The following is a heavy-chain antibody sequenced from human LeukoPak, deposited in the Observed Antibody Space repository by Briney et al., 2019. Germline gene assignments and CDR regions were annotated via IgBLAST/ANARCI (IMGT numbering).Heavy chain of an antibody. J-gene: IGHJ3*02. D-gene: IGHD3-10*01. V-gene: IGHV1-69*05. CDR2: FIPILRTP. CDR1: VGTVSSFV. Sequence: SVKVSCKTSVGTVSSFVLSWMRQAPGQGPEWMGGFIPILRTPKDAQKFQGRVTISTDESTDTFYMDLSGLRVEDTAVYYCAAPSRGHAFDIWGQGTMVTVS. CDR3: AAPSRGHAFDI.